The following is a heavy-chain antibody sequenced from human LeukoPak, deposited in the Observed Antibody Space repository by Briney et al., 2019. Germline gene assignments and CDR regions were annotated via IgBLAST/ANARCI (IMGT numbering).Heavy chain of an antibody. J-gene: IGHJ4*02. D-gene: IGHD5-24*01. CDR1: GLILSNFG. CDR2: IRYDGSNK. CDR3: AKDGYNYSDY. V-gene: IGHV3-30*02. Sequence: PGRSLRLSCAASGLILSNFGAHWVSQAPGKGLGWVAFIRYDGSNKDYADSVKGRFTISRDNSKNTLYLQMNSLRAEDTAVYYCAKDGYNYSDYWGQGTLVTVSS.